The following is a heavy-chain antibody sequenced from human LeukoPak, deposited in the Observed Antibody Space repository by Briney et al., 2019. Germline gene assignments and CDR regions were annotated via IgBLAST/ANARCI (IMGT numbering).Heavy chain of an antibody. V-gene: IGHV1-2*02. CDR1: GYTFIGHY. CDR2: FSPKTGGS. Sequence: ASVKVSCKTSGYTFIGHYMHWVRQAPGHGLEWMGWFSPKTGGSHFAQKFRGRVAMTTDTSISTAYLELSSLRSDDTAVYYCVRDSGGSYYYPSDYWGQGTLVTVSS. CDR3: VRDSGGSYYYPSDY. J-gene: IGHJ4*02. D-gene: IGHD1-26*01.